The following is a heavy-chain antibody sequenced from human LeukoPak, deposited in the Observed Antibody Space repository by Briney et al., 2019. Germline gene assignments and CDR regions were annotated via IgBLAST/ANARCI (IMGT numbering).Heavy chain of an antibody. V-gene: IGHV1-18*01. CDR1: GYTFTSYG. J-gene: IGHJ4*02. CDR3: ARSKITFGGVIPFDY. CDR2: ISAYNGNT. D-gene: IGHD3-16*02. Sequence: ASVRVSCKASGYTFTSYGISWVRQAPGQGLEWMGWISAYNGNTNYAQKLQGRVTMTTDTSTSTAYMELKSLRSEDTAVYYCARSKITFGGVIPFDYWGQGTLVTVSS.